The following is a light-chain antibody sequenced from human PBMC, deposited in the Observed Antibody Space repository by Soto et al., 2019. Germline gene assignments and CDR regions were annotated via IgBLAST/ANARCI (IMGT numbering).Light chain of an antibody. V-gene: IGKV3-15*01. CDR1: QSVSSN. CDR2: GAS. J-gene: IGKJ2*02. Sequence: EIVMTQSLATLSVSPGERATLSCRASQSVSSNLAWYQQKPGQAPRLLIYGASNRATGIPARFSGSGSGTEFTLTISSLQSEHFAVYYCQQYNNWPLCTFGQGTKLEIK. CDR3: QQYNNWPLCT.